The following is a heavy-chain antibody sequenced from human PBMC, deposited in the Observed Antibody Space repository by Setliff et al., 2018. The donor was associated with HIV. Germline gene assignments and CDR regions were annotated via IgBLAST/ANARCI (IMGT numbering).Heavy chain of an antibody. J-gene: IGHJ6*02. V-gene: IGHV4-39*07. Sequence: SETLSLTCTVSGGSIRSSSYYWGWIRQPPGKGLEWIGSVYYSGSTNYNPSLKSRVTISPDTSKNQFSLKLSSVTAADTAVFYCASRSIVGSTRGYYYYALDVWGQGTTVTSP. D-gene: IGHD2-21*01. CDR1: GGSIRSSSYY. CDR2: VYYSGST. CDR3: ASRSIVGSTRGYYYYALDV.